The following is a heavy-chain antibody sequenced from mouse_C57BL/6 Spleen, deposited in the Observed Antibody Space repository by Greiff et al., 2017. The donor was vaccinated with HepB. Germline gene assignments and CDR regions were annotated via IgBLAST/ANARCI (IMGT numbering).Heavy chain of an antibody. Sequence: VKLQQSGPELVKPGASVKISCKASGYAFSSSWMNWVKQRPGKGLEWIGRIYPGDGDTNYNGKFKGKATLTADKSSSTAYMQLSSLTSEDSAVYLCGRAVLSGAWAMGCWGEGASVTV. CDR1: GYAFSSSW. D-gene: IGHD1-3*01. J-gene: IGHJ4*01. CDR2: IYPGDGDT. V-gene: IGHV1-82*01. CDR3: GRAVLSGAWAMGC.